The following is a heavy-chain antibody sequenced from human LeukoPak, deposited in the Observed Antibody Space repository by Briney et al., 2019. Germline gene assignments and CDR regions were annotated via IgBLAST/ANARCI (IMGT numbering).Heavy chain of an antibody. Sequence: SETLSLTCTVSGGSICSYYWSWIRQPAGRGLEWIGRIYTSGGTNYNPSLKSRVTMSVDTSKNQFSQKLSSVTAADTAVYYCARDGEQQLVRAPYYYYGMDVWGQGTTVTVSS. D-gene: IGHD6-13*01. CDR2: IYTSGGT. CDR3: ARDGEQQLVRAPYYYYGMDV. CDR1: GGSICSYY. J-gene: IGHJ6*02. V-gene: IGHV4-4*07.